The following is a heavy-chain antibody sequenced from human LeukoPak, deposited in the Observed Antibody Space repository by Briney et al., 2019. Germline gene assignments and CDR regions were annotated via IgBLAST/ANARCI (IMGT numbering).Heavy chain of an antibody. CDR2: INPNTGGT. CDR1: GYTFTGYF. CDR3: ATIRDYYGSGTYYGGVPSDY. D-gene: IGHD3-10*01. J-gene: IGHJ4*02. V-gene: IGHV1-2*02. Sequence: ASVKVSCKASGYTFTGYFMHWVRQAPGQGLEWMGWINPNTGGTYYAQKFQGRVTMTRDTSISTAYMDLSRLRSDDTAVYYCATIRDYYGSGTYYGGVPSDYWGQGTLVTVSS.